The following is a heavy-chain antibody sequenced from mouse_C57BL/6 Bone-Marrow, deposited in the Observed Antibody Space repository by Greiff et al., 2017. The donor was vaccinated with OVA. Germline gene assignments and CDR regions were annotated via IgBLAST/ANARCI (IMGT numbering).Heavy chain of an antibody. CDR1: GFNIKDYY. J-gene: IGHJ3*01. Sequence: VHVKQSGAELVKPGASVKLSCTASGFNIKDYYMHWVKQRTEQGLEWIGRIDPEDGETKYAPKFQGKATITADTSSNTAYLQLSSLTSEDTAVYYCARSDYSNYPWFAYWGQGTLVTVSA. V-gene: IGHV14-2*01. CDR2: IDPEDGET. CDR3: ARSDYSNYPWFAY. D-gene: IGHD2-5*01.